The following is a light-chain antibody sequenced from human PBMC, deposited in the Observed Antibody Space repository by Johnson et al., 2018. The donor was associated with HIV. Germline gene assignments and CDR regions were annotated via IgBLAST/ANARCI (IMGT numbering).Light chain of an antibody. V-gene: IGLV1-51*01. CDR3: GTWDSSLSAGGV. Sequence: SVLTQPPSVSAAPGQKVTISCSGSSSNIGNNYVSWYQQLPGTAPKLLIYDNNKRPSGIPDRFSGSKSVTSATLGITGLQTGDEADYYCGTWDSSLSAGGVFGTGTKVTVL. J-gene: IGLJ1*01. CDR2: DNN. CDR1: SSNIGNNY.